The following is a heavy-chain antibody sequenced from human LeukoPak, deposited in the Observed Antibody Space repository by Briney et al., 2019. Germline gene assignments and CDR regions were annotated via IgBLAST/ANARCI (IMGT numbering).Heavy chain of an antibody. CDR1: GYTFTSYY. CDR2: INPSGGST. Sequence: ASVKVSCKASGYTFTSYYMHWVRQAPGQGLEWMGIINPSGGSTSYAQKFQGRVTMTRDTSTSTVYMELSSLRSEDTAVYYCARGGYCSGGSCPRAYYYYYMDVWGKGTTVTISS. J-gene: IGHJ6*03. V-gene: IGHV1-46*01. D-gene: IGHD2-15*01. CDR3: ARGGYCSGGSCPRAYYYYYMDV.